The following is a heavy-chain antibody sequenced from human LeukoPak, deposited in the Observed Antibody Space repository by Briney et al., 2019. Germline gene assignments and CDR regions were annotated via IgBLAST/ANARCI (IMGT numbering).Heavy chain of an antibody. J-gene: IGHJ6*03. CDR3: ARGSRSEGSYYYYYMDV. Sequence: SVKVSCKASGGTFDSYAVAWVRQAPGQGPEWMGGLIPIFPTPNYAQKFKGRVTITTDEITNTAYMELTSLRSEDTAVYYCARGSRSEGSYYYYYMDVWGKGTAVTVSS. V-gene: IGHV1-69*05. CDR1: GGTFDSYA. CDR2: LIPIFPTP. D-gene: IGHD4-17*01.